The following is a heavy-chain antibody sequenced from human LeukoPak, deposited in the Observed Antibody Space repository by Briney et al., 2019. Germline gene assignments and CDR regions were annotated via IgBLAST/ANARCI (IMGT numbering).Heavy chain of an antibody. J-gene: IGHJ3*02. CDR3: AREGRVVATGYDAFDI. V-gene: IGHV3-30*04. CDR1: GFTYSIYA. Sequence: GGSLRLSRAASGFTYSIYAMQAGSQAPGRRLGCGAVISNDGSKKYYAASVKGRFTTSRDNSKNTLYLQMSSLRAEDTAVYYCAREGRVVATGYDAFDIWGQGTMVTVSS. D-gene: IGHD2-15*01. CDR2: ISNDGSKK.